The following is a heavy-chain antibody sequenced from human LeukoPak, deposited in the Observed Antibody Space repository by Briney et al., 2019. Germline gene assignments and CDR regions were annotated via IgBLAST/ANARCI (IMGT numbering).Heavy chain of an antibody. D-gene: IGHD6-13*01. J-gene: IGHJ4*02. Sequence: GESLEIPCKGSGYSFTSYWINWVRQMPGKGLEWMGRIDPSDSYTNYSPSFQGHVTISADKSISTAYLQWSSLKASDPAMYYCARAYSSCWHFDYWGQGTRDRVSS. CDR3: ARAYSSCWHFDY. CDR2: IDPSDSYT. CDR1: GYSFTSYW. V-gene: IGHV5-10-1*01.